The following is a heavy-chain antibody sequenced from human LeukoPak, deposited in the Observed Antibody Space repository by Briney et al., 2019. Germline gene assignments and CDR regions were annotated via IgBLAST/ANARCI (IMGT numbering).Heavy chain of an antibody. V-gene: IGHV3-21*01. CDR1: GFNFISYS. Sequence: GGSLRLSYEASGFNFISYSMGWVRQAPGKGLEWVASISGRSVFISYSDSVKGRFTISRDNTKNSLFLELSSLRPDDTAVYYCTRDQAVRYAFDIWGQGSVVTVSS. CDR3: TRDQAVRYAFDI. CDR2: ISGRSVFI. D-gene: IGHD3-10*01. J-gene: IGHJ3*02.